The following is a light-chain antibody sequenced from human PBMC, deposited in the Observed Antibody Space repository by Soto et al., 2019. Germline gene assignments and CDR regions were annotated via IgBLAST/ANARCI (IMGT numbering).Light chain of an antibody. Sequence: EVVFTQSPVTLSLSPGERANLSCRASQSFRGLLAWYQQKPGQAPRLLIYDAYNRATGIPPRFSGSGSGTDFTLTISSLEPEDSAVYYCQQRHMWPITFGQGTRL. V-gene: IGKV3-11*01. CDR2: DAY. J-gene: IGKJ5*01. CDR1: QSFRGL. CDR3: QQRHMWPIT.